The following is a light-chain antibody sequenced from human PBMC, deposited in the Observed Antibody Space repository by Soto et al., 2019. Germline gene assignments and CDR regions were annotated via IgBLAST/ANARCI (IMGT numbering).Light chain of an antibody. CDR3: QQYGSSPRT. CDR1: QSVSSSY. J-gene: IGKJ2*01. CDR2: GAS. Sequence: EIVLTQSPGTLSLSPGERATLSCRASQSVSSSYLAWYQQKPGQAPRLLIYGASSRATGIPDRFSGSGSGRDFTLTICRLEPEDFAVYYCQQYGSSPRTFGQGTKLEIK. V-gene: IGKV3-20*01.